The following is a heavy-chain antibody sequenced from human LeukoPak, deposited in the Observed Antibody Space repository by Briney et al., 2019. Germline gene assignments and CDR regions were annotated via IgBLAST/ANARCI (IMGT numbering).Heavy chain of an antibody. D-gene: IGHD6-19*01. CDR3: ARESRSSGWYVDY. J-gene: IGHJ4*02. V-gene: IGHV4-34*01. CDR1: GGSFSGYY. CDR2: INHSGST. Sequence: PSETLSLTCAVYGGSFSGYYWSWIRQPPGKGLEWIGEINHSGSTNYNPSLKNRVTISVDTSKNQFSLKLSSVTAADTAVYYCARESRSSGWYVDYWGQGTLVTVSS.